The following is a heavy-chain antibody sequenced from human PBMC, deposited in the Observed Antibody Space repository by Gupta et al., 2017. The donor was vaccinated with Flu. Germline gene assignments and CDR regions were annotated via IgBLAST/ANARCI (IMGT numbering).Heavy chain of an antibody. CDR3: AKGRCTNGVCSNYWYFDL. CDR2: ISGSGGST. V-gene: IGHV3-23*01. D-gene: IGHD2-8*01. Sequence: EVQLLESGGGLVQPGGSLRLSCAASGFTFSSYAMSWVRKAPGKGLEWVSAISGSGGSTYYADSVKGRFTISRDNSKNTLYLQMNSLRAEDTAVYYCAKGRCTNGVCSNYWYFDLWGRGTLVTVSS. J-gene: IGHJ2*01. CDR1: GFTFSSYA.